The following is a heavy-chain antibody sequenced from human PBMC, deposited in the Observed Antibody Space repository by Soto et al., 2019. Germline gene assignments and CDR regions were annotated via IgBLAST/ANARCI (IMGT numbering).Heavy chain of an antibody. Sequence: QVQLVQSGAEVKKPGSSVKVSCKASGGTFSTYAVSWVRQAPGQGLEWMGGIIPFFDLANYAQNFQGRVTITADEPTGSAYMELSSLRSEDTAVYYCAREARNYDCWSGYYSPDLFDYWGQGTLVTVSS. V-gene: IGHV1-69*01. CDR2: IIPFFDLA. CDR1: GGTFSTYA. J-gene: IGHJ4*02. D-gene: IGHD3-3*01. CDR3: AREARNYDCWSGYYSPDLFDY.